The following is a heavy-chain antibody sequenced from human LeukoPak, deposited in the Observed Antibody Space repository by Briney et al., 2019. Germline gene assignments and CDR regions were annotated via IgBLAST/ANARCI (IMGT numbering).Heavy chain of an antibody. J-gene: IGHJ4*02. CDR1: GFTFSSYS. CDR3: ARDGPSYLEDY. D-gene: IGHD1-1*01. CDR2: ITGSSSYI. Sequence: PGGSLRLSCAASGFTFSSYSMNWVRQAPGKGPEWVSSITGSSSYIYYADSVKGRFTISRDNAKNSLYLQMNSLRAEDTAVYYCARDGPSYLEDYWGQGTLVTVSS. V-gene: IGHV3-21*01.